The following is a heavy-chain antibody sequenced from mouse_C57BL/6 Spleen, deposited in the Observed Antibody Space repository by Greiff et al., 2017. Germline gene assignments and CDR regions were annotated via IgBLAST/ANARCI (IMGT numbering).Heavy chain of an antibody. J-gene: IGHJ4*01. V-gene: IGHV1-52*01. Sequence: QVQLQQPGAELVRPGSSVKLSCKASGYTFTSYWMHWVKQRPIQGLEWIGNIDPSDSETHYNQKFKDKATLTVDKSSSPAYLQLSSLTSDASAVYDSARGGLDYDGGGDYARDYWGQGTSVTVSS. CDR1: GYTFTSYW. CDR2: IDPSDSET. CDR3: ARGGLDYDGGGDYARDY. D-gene: IGHD2-4*01.